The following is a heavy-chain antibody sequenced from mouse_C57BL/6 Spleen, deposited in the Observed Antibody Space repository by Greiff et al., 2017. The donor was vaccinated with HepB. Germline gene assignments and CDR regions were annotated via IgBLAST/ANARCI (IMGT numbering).Heavy chain of an antibody. J-gene: IGHJ1*03. CDR3: ARRPYYGSSYGWYFDG. D-gene: IGHD1-1*01. CDR1: GYSFTGYY. Sequence: EVQLQQSGPELVKPGASVKISCKASGYSFTGYYMNWVKQSPEKSLEWIGEINPSTGGTTYNQKFKAKATLTVDKSSSTAYMQLKSLTSEDSAVYYCARRPYYGSSYGWYFDGWGTGTTVTVSS. CDR2: INPSTGGT. V-gene: IGHV1-42*01.